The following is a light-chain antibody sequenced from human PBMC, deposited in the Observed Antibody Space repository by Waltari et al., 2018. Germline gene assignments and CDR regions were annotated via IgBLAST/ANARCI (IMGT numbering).Light chain of an antibody. Sequence: QSVLTQPPSVSGAPGQWVTISCTGSSSNIGAGYDVHWYQQPPGTSPNLLIYVNNRRPSGVPDRFSGSRSPTSASLAITGLQPEDEADYYCQSFDISLNGWVFGGGTKVTVL. CDR1: SSNIGAGYD. CDR2: VNN. J-gene: IGLJ3*02. CDR3: QSFDISLNGWV. V-gene: IGLV1-40*01.